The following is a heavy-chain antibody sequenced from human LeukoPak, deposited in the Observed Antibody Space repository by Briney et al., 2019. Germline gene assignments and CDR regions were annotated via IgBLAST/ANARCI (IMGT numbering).Heavy chain of an antibody. V-gene: IGHV3-21*01. CDR2: ISSSSSYI. D-gene: IGHD3-10*01. CDR3: ARGAYGSGSYGDNWFDP. J-gene: IGHJ5*02. CDR1: GFTFSSYN. Sequence: GGSLRLSCAASGFTFSSYNMNWVRQAPGKGLEWVSSISSSSSYIYYADSVKGRFTISRDNAKKSLYLQMNSLRAEDTAVYYCARGAYGSGSYGDNWFDPWGQGTLVTVSS.